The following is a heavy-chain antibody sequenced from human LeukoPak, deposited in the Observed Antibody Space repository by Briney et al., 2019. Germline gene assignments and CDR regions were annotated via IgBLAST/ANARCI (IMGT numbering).Heavy chain of an antibody. CDR1: GYTITGYY. J-gene: IGHJ4*02. CDR2: ISPKSGGT. D-gene: IGHD2-15*01. CDR3: ASTACSGNCYFDY. V-gene: IGHV1-2*02. Sequence: ASVKVSCKASGYTITGYYVHWVRQAPGQGLEWMGWISPKSGGTDCAQKFQGRVTMTRDTSISTAYMELTRLTADDTAVYYCASTACSGNCYFDYWGQGTLVTVSS.